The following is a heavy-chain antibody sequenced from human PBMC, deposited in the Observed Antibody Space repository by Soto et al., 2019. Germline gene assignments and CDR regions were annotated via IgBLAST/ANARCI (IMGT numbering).Heavy chain of an antibody. J-gene: IGHJ6*02. CDR2: ISSSSSYI. V-gene: IGHV3-21*01. CDR1: GFTFSSYS. CDR3: ARDHLFNYYYYGMDV. Sequence: PGGSLRLSCAASGFTFSSYSMNWVRQAPGKGLEWVSSISSSSSYIYYADSVRGRFTISRDNAKNSLYLQMNSLRAEDTAVYYCARDHLFNYYYYGMDVWGQGTTVTVSS.